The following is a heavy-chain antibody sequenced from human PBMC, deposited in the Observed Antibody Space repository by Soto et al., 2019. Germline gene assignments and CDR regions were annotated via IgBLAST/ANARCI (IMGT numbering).Heavy chain of an antibody. CDR1: GFTFDDYA. D-gene: IGHD6-19*01. CDR3: AKDRGGQWRDYNWFDP. CDR2: ISWNSGSI. Sequence: EVQLVESGGGLVQPGRSLRLSCAASGFTFDDYAMHWVRQAPGKGLEWVSGISWNSGSIGYADSVKGRFTISRDNAKNSLYLQMNSLRAEDTALYYCAKDRGGQWRDYNWFDPWGQGTLVTVSS. V-gene: IGHV3-9*01. J-gene: IGHJ5*02.